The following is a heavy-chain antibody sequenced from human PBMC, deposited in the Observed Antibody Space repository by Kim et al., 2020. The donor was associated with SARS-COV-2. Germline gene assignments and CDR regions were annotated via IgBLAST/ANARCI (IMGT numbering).Heavy chain of an antibody. Sequence: GGTLRLSCAASGITFDDYAMHWVRQALGKGLEWVSGISWDSVNIAYADSVKGRFTISRDNAKNSLYLQMNSLKPEDTALYYCAKVRGRLWFGEFWTWGQGTLVTVSS. J-gene: IGHJ5*02. CDR3: AKVRGRLWFGEFWT. CDR2: ISWDSVNI. V-gene: IGHV3-9*01. CDR1: GITFDDYA. D-gene: IGHD3-10*01.